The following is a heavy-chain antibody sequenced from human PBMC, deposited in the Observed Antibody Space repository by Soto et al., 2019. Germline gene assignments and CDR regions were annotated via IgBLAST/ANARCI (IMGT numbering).Heavy chain of an antibody. V-gene: IGHV3-21*01. Sequence: EVQLVESGGGLVQPGGSLRLSCAASGFTFSSYSMNWVRQAPGKGLEWVSSISSSSSYIYYADSVKGRFTISRDNAKNSLYLQMNSLRAEDTAVYYCARAWDRIAAAGSDYWGQGTLVTVSS. D-gene: IGHD6-13*01. CDR3: ARAWDRIAAAGSDY. CDR1: GFTFSSYS. J-gene: IGHJ4*02. CDR2: ISSSSSYI.